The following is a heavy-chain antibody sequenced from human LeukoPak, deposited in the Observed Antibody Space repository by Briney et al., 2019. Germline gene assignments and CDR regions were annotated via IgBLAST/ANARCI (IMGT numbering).Heavy chain of an antibody. J-gene: IGHJ3*02. V-gene: IGHV5-51*01. D-gene: IGHD2-21*01. CDR1: GYSFTSYW. CDR2: IFPGDSDT. Sequence: GESLKISCQGYGYSFTSYWITWVRQMPGKGLEWMGIIFPGDSDTKYSPSFQGQVTISADKSISSAYLQLNSLRAEDTAVYYCAKDLDPMEGDDAFDIWGQGTMVTVSS. CDR3: AKDLDPMEGDDAFDI.